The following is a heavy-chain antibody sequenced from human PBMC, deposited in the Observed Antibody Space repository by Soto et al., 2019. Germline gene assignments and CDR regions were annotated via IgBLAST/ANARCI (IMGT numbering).Heavy chain of an antibody. CDR1: GYTFTSYA. J-gene: IGHJ5*02. V-gene: IGHV1-3*05. D-gene: IGHD2-2*01. CDR2: INAGNGNT. CDR3: ARADGPGFVGP. Sequence: QVQLVQSGAEEKKPGASVKVSCKASGYTFTSYAMHWVRQAPGQRPEWMAWINAGNGNTKYSQNFKGRVTITRDTSASTAYMGLSSLRSEDTAVYYCARADGPGFVGPWGQGTLVTVSS.